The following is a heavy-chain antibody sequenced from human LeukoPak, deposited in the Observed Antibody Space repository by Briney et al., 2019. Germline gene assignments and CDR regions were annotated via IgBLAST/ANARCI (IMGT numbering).Heavy chain of an antibody. Sequence: ASVTVSFKASGYTFTSYRITWVRQAPGQGLEWMGWISAYSGNTIYTQKFQGRLTMTTDTSTTTAYMELRSLRSDDTAVYYCARRELEQRSWFDPWGQGTLVTVSS. CDR1: GYTFTSYR. D-gene: IGHD1/OR15-1a*01. V-gene: IGHV1-18*01. CDR2: ISAYSGNT. CDR3: ARRELEQRSWFDP. J-gene: IGHJ5*02.